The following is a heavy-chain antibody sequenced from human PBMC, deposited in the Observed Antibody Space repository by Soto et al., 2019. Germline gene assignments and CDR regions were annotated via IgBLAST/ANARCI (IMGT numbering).Heavy chain of an antibody. CDR1: GFTFSSYA. CDR3: AKDRVQTVVAAPAFDY. V-gene: IGHV3-23*01. CDR2: ISGSGGST. D-gene: IGHD2-15*01. J-gene: IGHJ4*02. Sequence: EVQLLESGGGLVQPGGSLRLSCAASGFTFSSYAMSWVRQAPGKGLEWVSAISGSGGSTYYADSVKGRFTISRDNSKNTLYLQMNSLRAEDTAVYYCAKDRVQTVVAAPAFDYWGQGTLVTVSS.